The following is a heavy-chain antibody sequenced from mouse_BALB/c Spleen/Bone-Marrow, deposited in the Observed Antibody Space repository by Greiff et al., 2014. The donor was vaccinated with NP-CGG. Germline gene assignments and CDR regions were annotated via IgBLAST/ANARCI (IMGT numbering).Heavy chain of an antibody. D-gene: IGHD1-1*01. CDR1: DFNIKDAY. Sequence: EVKLLESGAELVKPGASVKLSCTASDFNIKDAYMHWVKQRPEQGLEWIGRIDPANVNTKYDTKFQGKATITADTSSNTAYLLLSSLTSEDTAVYYCAVYYYGRSSFAYWGQGTLVTASA. J-gene: IGHJ3*01. CDR3: AVYYYGRSSFAY. V-gene: IGHV14-3*02. CDR2: IDPANVNT.